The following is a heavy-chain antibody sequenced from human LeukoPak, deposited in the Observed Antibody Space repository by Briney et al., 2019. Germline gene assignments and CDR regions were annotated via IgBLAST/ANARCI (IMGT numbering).Heavy chain of an antibody. D-gene: IGHD6-13*01. CDR1: GFSFTTYW. Sequence: GESLKISCKGSGFSFTTYWIGWVRQMPGKGLEWMGIIYPGDSDTRYSPSFQGQVTISADKSINTAYLQWRSLKASDTAIFYCASLSSNSFYYFDYWGQGTLVTVSS. CDR2: IYPGDSDT. CDR3: ASLSSNSFYYFDY. V-gene: IGHV5-51*01. J-gene: IGHJ4*02.